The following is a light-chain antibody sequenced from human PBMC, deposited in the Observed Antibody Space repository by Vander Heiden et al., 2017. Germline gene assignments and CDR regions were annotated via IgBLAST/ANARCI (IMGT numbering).Light chain of an antibody. CDR1: SSDVGGHNY. V-gene: IGLV2-14*01. CDR2: DVS. Sequence: QSALTQPASVSGSPGQSITISCTGTSSDVGGHNYVSWYQQHPGKAPKLMIYDVSTRPSGVSNRFSGSKSGTTASLTISGLQAEDEADYYCGSYTSSSTLVFGTGTKLTVL. J-gene: IGLJ1*01. CDR3: GSYTSSSTLV.